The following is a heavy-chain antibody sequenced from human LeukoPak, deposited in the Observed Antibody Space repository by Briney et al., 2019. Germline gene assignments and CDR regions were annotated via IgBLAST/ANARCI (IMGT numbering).Heavy chain of an antibody. CDR1: GGTFSDYA. Sequence: ASVKVSCKASGGTFSDYAISWVRQAPGQGLEWMGRIIPILGIANYAQKFQGRVTITADKSTSTAYMELSSLRSEDTAVYYCARFKDGDYYYYYYGMDVWGQGTTVTVSS. J-gene: IGHJ6*02. CDR3: ARFKDGDYYYYYYGMDV. V-gene: IGHV1-69*04. D-gene: IGHD4-17*01. CDR2: IIPILGIA.